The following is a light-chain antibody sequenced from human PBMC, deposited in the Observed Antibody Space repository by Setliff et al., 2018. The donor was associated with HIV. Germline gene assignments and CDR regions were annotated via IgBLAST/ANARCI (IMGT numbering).Light chain of an antibody. CDR3: SSYTSSSTL. CDR1: SSDVVDYNY. V-gene: IGLV2-14*03. J-gene: IGLJ2*01. CDR2: AVS. Sequence: QSVLTQPASVSVSPGQSITISCTGTSSDVVDYNYVSWYQQYPGKAPKLMIYAVSNRPSGVSNRFSGSKSGNTASLTISGLQAEDEADYYCSSYTSSSTLFGGGTKVTVL.